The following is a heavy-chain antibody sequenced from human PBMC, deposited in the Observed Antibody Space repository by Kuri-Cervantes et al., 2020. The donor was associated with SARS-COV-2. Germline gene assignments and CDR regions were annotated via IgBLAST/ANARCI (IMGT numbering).Heavy chain of an antibody. CDR3: ARENWNYFDY. D-gene: IGHD1-1*01. J-gene: IGHJ4*02. V-gene: IGHV4-59*01. Sequence: SETLSLTCTVSGGSISSYYWSWIRQPPGEGLEWIGYIYYSGSTNYNPSLKSRVTISVDTPKNQFSLKLSSVTAADTAVYYCARENWNYFDYWGQGTLVTVSS. CDR2: IYYSGST. CDR1: GGSISSYY.